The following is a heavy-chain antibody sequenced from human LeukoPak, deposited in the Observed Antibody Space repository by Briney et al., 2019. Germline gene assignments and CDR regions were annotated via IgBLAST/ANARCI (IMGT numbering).Heavy chain of an antibody. J-gene: IGHJ4*02. Sequence: PGGSLRLSCAASGFTFSSYGMNWVRQAPGKGLEWVSSISSSSSYIYYADSVKGRFTISRDNAKNSLYLQMNSLRAEDTAVYYCAREVVGATTEWGQGTPVTVSS. CDR1: GFTFSSYG. D-gene: IGHD1-26*01. CDR3: AREVVGATTE. CDR2: ISSSSSYI. V-gene: IGHV3-21*01.